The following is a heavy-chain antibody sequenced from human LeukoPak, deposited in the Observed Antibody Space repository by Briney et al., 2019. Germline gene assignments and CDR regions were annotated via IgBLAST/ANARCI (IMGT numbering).Heavy chain of an antibody. J-gene: IGHJ4*02. D-gene: IGHD3-10*01. CDR3: ARSDDSRSGFDY. Sequence: ASVKVSCKASGYTFTGYYMHWVRQAPGQGLEWMGWINPNSGGTNYAQKFQGRVTMTRDTSTSTVYMELSSLRSEDTAVYYCARSDDSRSGFDYWGQGTLVTVSS. CDR2: INPNSGGT. V-gene: IGHV1-2*02. CDR1: GYTFTGYY.